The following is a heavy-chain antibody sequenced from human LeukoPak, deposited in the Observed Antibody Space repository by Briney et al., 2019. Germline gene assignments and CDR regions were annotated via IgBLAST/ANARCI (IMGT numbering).Heavy chain of an antibody. CDR1: GYSISSGYY. CDR3: ARGPIVVVPAAMPSGFDP. D-gene: IGHD2-2*01. CDR2: IYHSGST. Sequence: PSETLSLICAVSGYSISSGYYWGWIRQPPGKGLERIGSIYHSGSTYYNPSLKSRVTVSVDTSKNQFSLKLSSVTAADTAVYYCARGPIVVVPAAMPSGFDPWGQGTLVTVSS. J-gene: IGHJ5*02. V-gene: IGHV4-38-2*01.